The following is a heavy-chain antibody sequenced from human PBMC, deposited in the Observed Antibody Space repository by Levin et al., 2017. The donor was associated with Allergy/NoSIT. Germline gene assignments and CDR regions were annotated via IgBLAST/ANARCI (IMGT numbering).Heavy chain of an antibody. CDR3: ARDHPISSSWYSYYYGMDV. Sequence: LSLTCAASGFTFSSYWMHWVRQAPGKGLVWVSRINSDGSSTSYADSVKGRFTISRDNAKNTLYLQMNSLRAEDTAVYYCARDHPISSSWYSYYYGMDVWGQGTTVTVSS. J-gene: IGHJ6*02. V-gene: IGHV3-74*01. D-gene: IGHD6-13*01. CDR2: INSDGSST. CDR1: GFTFSSYW.